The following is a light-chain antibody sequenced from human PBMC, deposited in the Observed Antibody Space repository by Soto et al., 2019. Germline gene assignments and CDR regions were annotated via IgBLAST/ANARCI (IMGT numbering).Light chain of an antibody. CDR1: HNDIGTYDY. J-gene: IGLJ1*01. Sequence: QAALTQPTSVSGSPGQSITISCTGNHNDIGTYDYVSWYQQHPGRAPRLLIYGVTTRPSGISDRFSASKSGLTASLTISGLQPEDEADYYCSSFTSNRIYVFGPGTKGTVI. V-gene: IGLV2-14*03. CDR2: GVT. CDR3: SSFTSNRIYV.